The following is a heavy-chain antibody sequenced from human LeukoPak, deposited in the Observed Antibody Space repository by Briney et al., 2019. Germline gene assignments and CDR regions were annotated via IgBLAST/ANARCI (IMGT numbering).Heavy chain of an antibody. D-gene: IGHD4-17*01. CDR2: IYPGDSGT. CDR3: ARRGDYGDYGRSVDY. Sequence: GESLKISCKGSGYSFTSYWIGWVRQMPGKGLEWMGIIYPGDSGTRYSPSFQGQVTISADKSISTAYLQWSSLKASDTAMYYCARRGDYGDYGRSVDYWGQGTLVTVSS. J-gene: IGHJ4*02. V-gene: IGHV5-51*01. CDR1: GYSFTSYW.